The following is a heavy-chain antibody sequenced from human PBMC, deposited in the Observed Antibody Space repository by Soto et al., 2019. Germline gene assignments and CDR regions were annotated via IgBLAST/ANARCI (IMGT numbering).Heavy chain of an antibody. D-gene: IGHD3-10*01. CDR3: ARGIRGVDGGLDFDY. CDR1: GFTFSSYG. J-gene: IGHJ4*02. V-gene: IGHV3-33*01. Sequence: QVQLVESGGGVVQPGRSLRLSCAASGFTFSSYGMHWVRQAPGKGLEWVAVIWYDGSNKYYADSVKGRFTISRDNSKNTRYLQMNSLRAEDTAVYYCARGIRGVDGGLDFDYWGQGTLVTVSS. CDR2: IWYDGSNK.